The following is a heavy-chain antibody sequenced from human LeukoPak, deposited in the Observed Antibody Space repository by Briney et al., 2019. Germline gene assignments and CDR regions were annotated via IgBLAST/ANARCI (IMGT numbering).Heavy chain of an antibody. CDR1: GGSISSYY. Sequence: PSETLSLTCTVPGGSISSYYWSWIRQPAGKGLGWIGRIYTSGSTNYNPFLKSRVTISVDKSKNQFSLKLSSVTAADTAVYYCAREYGTGWFEPWGQGTLVTVAS. D-gene: IGHD4-17*01. CDR3: AREYGTGWFEP. J-gene: IGHJ5*02. V-gene: IGHV4-4*07. CDR2: IYTSGST.